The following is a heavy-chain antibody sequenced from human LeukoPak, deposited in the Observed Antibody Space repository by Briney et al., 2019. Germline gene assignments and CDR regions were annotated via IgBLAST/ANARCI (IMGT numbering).Heavy chain of an antibody. CDR2: IYYSGST. CDR1: GGSISSYY. V-gene: IGHV4-59*01. D-gene: IGHD5-18*01. Sequence: SETLSLSCTVSGGSISSYYWGWIRQPPGKGLEWIGYIYYSGSTNYNPSLKSRVTISVDTSKNQFSLKLSSVTAADTAVYYCARGGYSYPYYFDYWGQGTLVTVSS. CDR3: ARGGYSYPYYFDY. J-gene: IGHJ4*02.